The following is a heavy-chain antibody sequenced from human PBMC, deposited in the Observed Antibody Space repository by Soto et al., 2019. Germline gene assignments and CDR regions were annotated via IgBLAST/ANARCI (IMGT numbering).Heavy chain of an antibody. D-gene: IGHD4-4*01. Sequence: ESGGGVVQPGRSLRLSCAASGFTFSSYGMHWVRQAPGKGLEWVAVIWYDGSNKYYADSVKGRFTISRDNSKNTLYLQMNSLRAEDTAVYYCARPTTPYYYYYMDVWGKGTTVTVSS. J-gene: IGHJ6*03. V-gene: IGHV3-33*01. CDR1: GFTFSSYG. CDR2: IWYDGSNK. CDR3: ARPTTPYYYYYMDV.